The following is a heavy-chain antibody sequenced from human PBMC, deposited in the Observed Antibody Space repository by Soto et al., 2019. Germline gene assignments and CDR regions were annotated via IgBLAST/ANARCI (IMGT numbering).Heavy chain of an antibody. D-gene: IGHD2-21*02. CDR2: ISASGGST. V-gene: IGHV3-23*01. CDR3: ARELPGGGDCSWADC. Sequence: EVQLLESGGGLVQPGGSLRLSCAASGFTFSGYAMTWVRQAPGKGLEWVSAISASGGSTYFADSVTGRFIISRDNSKNILYLEMNSLRAEDTALYYCARELPGGGDCSWADCWGQGTLVTVSS. CDR1: GFTFSGYA. J-gene: IGHJ4*02.